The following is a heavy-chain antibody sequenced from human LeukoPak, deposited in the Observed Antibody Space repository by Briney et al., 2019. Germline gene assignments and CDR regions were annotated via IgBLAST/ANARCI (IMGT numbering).Heavy chain of an antibody. CDR1: GGSISSYY. CDR2: IYYTGST. CDR3: ARYHCTNVACQNFDP. V-gene: IGHV4-59*01. Sequence: SETLSLTCTVSGGSISSYYWSWIRQPPGKGLEWIGYIYYTGSTKYNPSLKSRVTMSVDTSKNQFSLKLSSVTAADTAVYYCARYHCTNVACQNFDPWGQGTLVTVSS. J-gene: IGHJ5*02. D-gene: IGHD2-8*01.